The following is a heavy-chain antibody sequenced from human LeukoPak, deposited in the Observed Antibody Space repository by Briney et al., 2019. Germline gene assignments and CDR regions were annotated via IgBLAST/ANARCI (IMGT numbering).Heavy chain of an antibody. CDR3: ARERGYSGYDGDY. CDR2: ISSSSSYI. Sequence: GGSLRLSCAASGFTFSSYSMNWVRQAPGKGLEWVSSISSSSSYIYYADSVKGRFTISRDNAKNSLYLQMNSLRAEDTAVYYCARERGYSGYDGDYWGQGTLVTVSS. D-gene: IGHD5-12*01. J-gene: IGHJ4*02. V-gene: IGHV3-21*01. CDR1: GFTFSSYS.